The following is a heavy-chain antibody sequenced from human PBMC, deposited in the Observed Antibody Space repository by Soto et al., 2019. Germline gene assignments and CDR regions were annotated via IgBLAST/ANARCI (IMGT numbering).Heavy chain of an antibody. J-gene: IGHJ4*02. D-gene: IGHD6-13*01. CDR2: IWYDGSNK. CDR1: GFTFSSYG. CDR3: ARDLAAAGEESVAIDY. V-gene: IGHV3-33*01. Sequence: QVQLVESGGGVVQPGRSLRLSCAASGFTFSSYGMHWVRQAPGKGLEWVAVIWYDGSNKYYADSVKGRFTISRDNSKNTLYLQMNSLRAEDTDVYYCARDLAAAGEESVAIDYWGQGTLVTVSS.